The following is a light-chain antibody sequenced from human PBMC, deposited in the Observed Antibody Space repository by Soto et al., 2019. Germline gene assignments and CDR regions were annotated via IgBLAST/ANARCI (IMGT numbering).Light chain of an antibody. J-gene: IGLJ1*01. CDR2: EVS. CDR1: SXDVGGYNY. CDR3: ISYALTAYV. V-gene: IGLV2-8*01. Sequence: QSVLTQPPSASGSPGQSVTISCTGTSXDVGGYNYVSWYQQHPGKAPKLIIYEVSKRPSGVPDRFSGSKSGNTASLTVSGLQAEDEADYYCISYALTAYVFGTGTKVTVL.